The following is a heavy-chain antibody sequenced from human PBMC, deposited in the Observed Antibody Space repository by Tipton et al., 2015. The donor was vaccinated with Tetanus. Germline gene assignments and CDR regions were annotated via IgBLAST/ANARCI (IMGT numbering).Heavy chain of an antibody. CDR1: GYSFTNYW. D-gene: IGHD2-21*01. CDR2: IYPGDSDT. J-gene: IGHJ5*02. V-gene: IGHV5-51*01. CDR3: ARLPKHYSASGST. Sequence: VQLVQSGAEVKKPGESLRISCKASGYSFTNYWIGWVRQMPGKGPEWMGIIYPGDSDTRYNPSLQGQVTISADKSLSTAYLQWSSLKASDTAIYFCARLPKHYSASGSTWGQGTLVTVSS.